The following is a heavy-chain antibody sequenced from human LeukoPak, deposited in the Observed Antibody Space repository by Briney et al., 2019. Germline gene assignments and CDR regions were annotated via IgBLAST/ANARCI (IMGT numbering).Heavy chain of an antibody. CDR3: ARKTDDCSSTSCPLDY. Sequence: GGSLRLSCAASGFTFSGYSMNWVRQAPGKGLEWVSSISSSSSYIYYADSVKGRFTISRDNAKNSLYLQMNSLRAEDTAVYYCARKTDDCSSTSCPLDYWGQGTLVTVSS. V-gene: IGHV3-21*01. CDR2: ISSSSSYI. CDR1: GFTFSGYS. J-gene: IGHJ4*02. D-gene: IGHD2-2*01.